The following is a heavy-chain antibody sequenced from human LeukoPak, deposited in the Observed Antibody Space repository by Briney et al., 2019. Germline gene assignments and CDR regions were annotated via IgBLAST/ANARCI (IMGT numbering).Heavy chain of an antibody. CDR1: GYTFTSYG. CDR2: ISAYNGNT. J-gene: IGHJ4*02. V-gene: IGHV1-18*01. CDR3: ARLYCSGGSCRPFDY. Sequence: ASVKVSCKASGYTFTSYGISWVRQAPGQGLEWMGWISAYNGNTNYAQKLQGRVTMTTDTSTSTAYMELRSLRSDDTAVYYCARLYCSGGSCRPFDYWGQGTLVTVSS. D-gene: IGHD2-15*01.